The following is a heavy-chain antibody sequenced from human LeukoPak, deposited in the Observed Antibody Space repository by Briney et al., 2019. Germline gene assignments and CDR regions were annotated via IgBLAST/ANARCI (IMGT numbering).Heavy chain of an antibody. CDR3: ARRLPKQLAAAFDY. V-gene: IGHV4-59*08. D-gene: IGHD6-6*01. J-gene: IGHJ4*02. Sequence: SETLSLTCTVSLGFISNYYWSWLRQPPGKGLEWIGYIYYSGSTNYNPSLKSRVTISADTSKNQFSLKLSSVTAADTAVYYCARRLPKQLAAAFDYWGQGTLVTVSS. CDR2: IYYSGST. CDR1: LGFISNYY.